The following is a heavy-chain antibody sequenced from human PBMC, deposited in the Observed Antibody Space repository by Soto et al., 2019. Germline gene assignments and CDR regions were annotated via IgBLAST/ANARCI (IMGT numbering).Heavy chain of an antibody. D-gene: IGHD6-13*01. J-gene: IGHJ4*02. V-gene: IGHV1-18*04. CDR3: ARDVAAAGTWDY. CDR1: GYAFTSYG. CDR2: ISAYNANT. Sequence: SGQVSFKGSGYAFTSYGISWVRQAPGQGLQWMGWISAYNANTKYAQKLQGRATLTTDTSTSTAYMELRSLRFDDTAVYYCARDVAAAGTWDYWGQGTLVTVSS.